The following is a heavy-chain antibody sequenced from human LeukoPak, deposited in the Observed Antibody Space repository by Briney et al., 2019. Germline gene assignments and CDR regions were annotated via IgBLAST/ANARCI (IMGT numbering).Heavy chain of an antibody. CDR1: GGTFSSYA. D-gene: IGHD2-2*01. J-gene: IGHJ6*02. Sequence: GASVKVSCKASGGTFSSYAISWVRQAPGQGLEWMGGIIPIFGTANYAQKFQGRVTITADESTSTAYMELSSLRSEDTAVYYCARLADCSSTSCFIDPYYYYGMDVWGQGTTVTVSS. V-gene: IGHV1-69*13. CDR3: ARLADCSSTSCFIDPYYYYGMDV. CDR2: IIPIFGTA.